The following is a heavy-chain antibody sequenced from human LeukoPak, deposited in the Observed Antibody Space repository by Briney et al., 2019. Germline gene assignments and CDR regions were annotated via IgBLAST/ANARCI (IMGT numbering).Heavy chain of an antibody. J-gene: IGHJ2*01. CDR2: IYYSGST. CDR1: GGSISSYY. D-gene: IGHD3-10*01. CDR3: ARDRHGTRGFDGDSTRPGRNYWYFDL. V-gene: IGHV4-59*01. Sequence: SETLSLTCTVSGGSISSYYWSWIRQPPGKGLEWIGYIYYSGSTNYNPSPKSRVTISVDTSKNQFSLKLSSVTAADTAVYYCARDRHGTRGFDGDSTRPGRNYWYFDLWGRGTLVTVSS.